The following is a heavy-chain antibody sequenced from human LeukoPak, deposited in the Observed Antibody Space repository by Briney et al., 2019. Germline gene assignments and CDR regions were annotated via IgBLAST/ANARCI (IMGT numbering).Heavy chain of an antibody. CDR3: ARGRKYSNYYDSSGYYPH. Sequence: PSETLSLTCAVYGGSFSGYYWSWIRQPPGKGLEWIGEINHSGSTNYNPSLKSRVTISVDTSKNQFSLKLSSVTAADTAVYYCARGRKYSNYYDSSGYYPHWGQGTLVTVSS. V-gene: IGHV4-34*01. CDR2: INHSGST. CDR1: GGSFSGYY. D-gene: IGHD3-22*01. J-gene: IGHJ4*02.